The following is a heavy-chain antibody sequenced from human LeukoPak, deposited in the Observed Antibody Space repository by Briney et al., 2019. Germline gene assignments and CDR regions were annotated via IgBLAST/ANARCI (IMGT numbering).Heavy chain of an antibody. D-gene: IGHD6-19*01. Sequence: GGSLRLSCVASGFTFSIYSMNWVRQAPGKGLEWVSSISTSSYIYYADSVKSRFTISRDNAKNSLYLQMNSLRAEDTAVYYCARSSGWYHRGPDYYYYYMDVWGKGTTVTVS. CDR3: ARSSGWYHRGPDYYYYYMDV. J-gene: IGHJ6*03. CDR1: GFTFSIYS. CDR2: ISTSSYI. V-gene: IGHV3-21*01.